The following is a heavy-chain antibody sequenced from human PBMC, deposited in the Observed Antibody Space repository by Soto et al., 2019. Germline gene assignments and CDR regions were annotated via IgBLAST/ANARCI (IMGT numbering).Heavy chain of an antibody. V-gene: IGHV3-33*01. CDR3: AREGASRGYDILTGYFSFLSVRDWPYYFDY. Sequence: PGGSLRLSCAASGFNFRDFGMHWVRQAPGRGLEWVAVIWFDGTTTSYAESVKGRFTISRDNAKNTLYLEMNSLRAEDTAVYYCAREGASRGYDILTGYFSFLSVRDWPYYFDYWGQGTLVTVSS. CDR1: GFNFRDFG. D-gene: IGHD3-9*01. CDR2: IWFDGTTT. J-gene: IGHJ4*02.